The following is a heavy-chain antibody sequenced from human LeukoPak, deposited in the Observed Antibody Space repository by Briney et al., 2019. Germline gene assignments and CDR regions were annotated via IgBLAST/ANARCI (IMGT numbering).Heavy chain of an antibody. CDR1: GGTFSSYA. D-gene: IGHD3-22*01. Sequence: ASVKVSCKASGGTFSSYAISWVRQAPGQGLEWMGGIIPIFGTANYAQKFQGRVTITADESTSTAYMELSSLRSEDTAVYYCARAYEGDSSGYYSLGYGGQGTLVPASS. V-gene: IGHV1-69*13. J-gene: IGHJ4*02. CDR3: ARAYEGDSSGYYSLGY. CDR2: IIPIFGTA.